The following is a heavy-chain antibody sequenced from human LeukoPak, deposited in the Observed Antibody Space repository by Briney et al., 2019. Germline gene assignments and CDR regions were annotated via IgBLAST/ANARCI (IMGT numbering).Heavy chain of an antibody. V-gene: IGHV4-39*01. Sequence: PSETLSLTCTVSGGSISSSTYYWGWIRQPPGKGLEWIGSIYYSGSTYYNPSLKSRVTVSVDTSKNQFSLKLSSVTAADTAVYYCARQVISGGYLSWPDYWGQGTLVTVSS. D-gene: IGHD1-26*01. J-gene: IGHJ4*02. CDR2: IYYSGST. CDR1: GGSISSSTYY. CDR3: ARQVISGGYLSWPDY.